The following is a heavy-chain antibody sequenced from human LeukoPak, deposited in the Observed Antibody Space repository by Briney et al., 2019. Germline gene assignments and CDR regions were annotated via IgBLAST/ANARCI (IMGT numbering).Heavy chain of an antibody. CDR2: IYTSGST. V-gene: IGHV4-59*10. CDR3: SGYATTGFDY. J-gene: IGHJ4*02. CDR1: GGSFSGYY. D-gene: IGHD5-12*01. Sequence: SETLSLTCAVYGGSFSGYYWSWIRQPAGKGLEWIGRIYTSGSTNYNPSLKSRVTMSVDTSKNQFSLKLSSVTAADTAVYYCSGYATTGFDYWGQGTLVTVSS.